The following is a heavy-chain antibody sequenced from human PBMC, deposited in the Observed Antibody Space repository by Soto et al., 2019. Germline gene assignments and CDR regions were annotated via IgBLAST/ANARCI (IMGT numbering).Heavy chain of an antibody. CDR2: IYSGGST. Sequence: EVQLVETGGGLIQPGGSLRLSCAASVFTVSSNYMSWVRQAPGKGLEWVSVIYSGGSTYYADSVKGRFTISRDNSKNSLYLQMNSLRAEDTAVYYCARGGSVAGFYYSGMDVWGQGTTVIVSS. CDR3: ARGGSVAGFYYSGMDV. V-gene: IGHV3-53*02. J-gene: IGHJ6*02. D-gene: IGHD6-19*01. CDR1: VFTVSSNY.